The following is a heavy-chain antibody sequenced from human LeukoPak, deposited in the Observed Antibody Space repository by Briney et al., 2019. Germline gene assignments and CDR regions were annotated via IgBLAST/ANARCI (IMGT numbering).Heavy chain of an antibody. CDR2: ISGSGGST. CDR1: GFTFSSYW. J-gene: IGHJ4*02. V-gene: IGHV3-23*01. Sequence: PGGSLRLSCAASGFTFSSYWMSWVRQAPGKGLEWVSAISGSGGSTYYADSVKGRFTISRDNSKNTLYLQMNSLRAEDTAVYYCARDPLSSSSFDLWGQGTLVTVSS. D-gene: IGHD6-13*01. CDR3: ARDPLSSSSFDL.